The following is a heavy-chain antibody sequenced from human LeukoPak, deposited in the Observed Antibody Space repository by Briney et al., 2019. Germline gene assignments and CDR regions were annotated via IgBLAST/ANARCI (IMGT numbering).Heavy chain of an antibody. Sequence: PGGSLRLSCAASGFTFSSYSMNWVRQAPGKGLEWVSVIYSGGSTYYADSVKGRFTISRDNSKNTLYLQMNSLRAEDTAVYYCARESSGSYPSGAFDIWGQGTMVTVSS. CDR3: ARESSGSYPSGAFDI. V-gene: IGHV3-53*01. CDR2: IYSGGST. CDR1: GFTFSSYS. J-gene: IGHJ3*02. D-gene: IGHD1-26*01.